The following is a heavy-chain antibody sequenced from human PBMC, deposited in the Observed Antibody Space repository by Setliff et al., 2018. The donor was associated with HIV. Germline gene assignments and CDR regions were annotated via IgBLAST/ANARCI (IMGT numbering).Heavy chain of an antibody. D-gene: IGHD3-10*01. J-gene: IGHJ4*02. Sequence: SETLSLTCAVSGYSISSGYYGGWIRQPPGKGLEWIGSIYLSGSTYYNPSLKSRVTITVDTSKNQFSLKLSSVTAAVTAVYYCARQVDTVVRGVIMGLGYWGQGTLVTVSS. CDR1: GYSISSGYY. CDR2: IYLSGST. CDR3: ARQVDTVVRGVIMGLGY. V-gene: IGHV4-38-2*01.